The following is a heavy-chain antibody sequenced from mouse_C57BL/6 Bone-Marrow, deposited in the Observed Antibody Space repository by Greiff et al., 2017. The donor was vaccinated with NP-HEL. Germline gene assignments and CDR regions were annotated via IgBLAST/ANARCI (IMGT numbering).Heavy chain of an antibody. CDR2: IDPSDSYT. J-gene: IGHJ3*01. D-gene: IGHD2-5*01. CDR3: AYYSNYRAY. Sequence: QVQLQQSGAELVMPGASVKLSCKASGYTFTSYWMHWVKQRPGQGLEWIGEIDPSDSYTNYNQKFKGKSTLTVDKSSSTAYMQLSSLTSEDSSVYYCAYYSNYRAYWGQGTLVTVSA. V-gene: IGHV1-69*01. CDR1: GYTFTSYW.